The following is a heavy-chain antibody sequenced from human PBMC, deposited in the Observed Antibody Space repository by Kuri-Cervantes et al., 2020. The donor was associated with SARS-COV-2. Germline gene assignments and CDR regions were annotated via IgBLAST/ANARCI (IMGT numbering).Heavy chain of an antibody. CDR3: ARTEFVEMATMALAY. CDR1: GGSISSSNW. CDR2: IYHSGST. V-gene: IGHV4-4*02. J-gene: IGHJ4*02. D-gene: IGHD5-24*01. Sequence: SETLSLTCAVSGGSISSSNWWNWVRQSPGKGLEWIGEIYHSGSTNYNPSLKSRVTISVDTSKNQFSLKLSSVTAADTAVYYCARTEFVEMATMALAYWGQGTLVTVSS.